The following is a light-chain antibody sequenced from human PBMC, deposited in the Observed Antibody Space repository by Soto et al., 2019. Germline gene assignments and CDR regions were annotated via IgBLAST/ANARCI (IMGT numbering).Light chain of an antibody. Sequence: QSVLTQPTSVSGSPGQSITISCTGTSSDIGTYKHVSWFQHHPGKAPKLIIFEVSNRPSGISDRFSGFKSANTAYLTISGVQPEDEADYHCSSYTTIKTVVFGGGTKVTV. CDR3: SSYTTIKTVV. CDR2: EVS. CDR1: SSDIGTYKH. V-gene: IGLV2-14*01. J-gene: IGLJ2*01.